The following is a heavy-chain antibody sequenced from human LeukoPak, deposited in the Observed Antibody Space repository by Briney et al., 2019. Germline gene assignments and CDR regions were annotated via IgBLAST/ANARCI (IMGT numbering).Heavy chain of an antibody. Sequence: GGSLRHSSAASGFTFSTYSMNSARQAPGKGLEWVSSISSSSSYIYYADSVKGRFTISRDNAKNSLYLQMNSMRAEDTAVYYCATARLGYSYGTGYYYYMDGWGKGTTVTVSS. J-gene: IGHJ6*03. CDR3: ATARLGYSYGTGYYYYMDG. CDR2: ISSSSSYI. CDR1: GFTFSTYS. V-gene: IGHV3-21*01. D-gene: IGHD5-18*01.